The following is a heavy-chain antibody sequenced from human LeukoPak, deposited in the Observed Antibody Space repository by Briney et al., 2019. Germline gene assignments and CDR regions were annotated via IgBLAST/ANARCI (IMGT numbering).Heavy chain of an antibody. CDR3: TKNTGDFDI. CDR2: VKSVAEGGAS. CDR1: SLIFSHAW. D-gene: IGHD4-17*01. Sequence: GGSLRLSCVFPSLIFSHAWMNWVSQAPGKGLEWVGRVKSVAEGGASEYGTPVKGRFTISRDDSKKTVYLQMHNLSTEDTALYYCTKNTGDFDIWGQGTMVIVSS. J-gene: IGHJ3*02. V-gene: IGHV3-15*07.